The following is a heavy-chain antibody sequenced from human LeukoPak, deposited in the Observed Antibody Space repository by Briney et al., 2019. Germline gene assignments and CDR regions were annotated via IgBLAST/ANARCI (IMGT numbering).Heavy chain of an antibody. CDR2: IWYDGINK. J-gene: IGHJ4*02. CDR1: GFTFSSYG. Sequence: QAGGSLRLSCAASGFTFSSYGMHRVRQAPGKGLEWVAVIWYDGINKYYADSVKGRFTISRDTSKNTLYLQMNSLRAEDTAVYYCAKAGSGSYYSGFDYWGQGTLVTVSS. CDR3: AKAGSGSYYSGFDY. V-gene: IGHV3-33*06. D-gene: IGHD1-26*01.